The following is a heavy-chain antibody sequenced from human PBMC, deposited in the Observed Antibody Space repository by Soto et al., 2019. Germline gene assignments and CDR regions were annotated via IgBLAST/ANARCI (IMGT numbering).Heavy chain of an antibody. CDR2: ISSSSSYI. J-gene: IGHJ6*02. CDR3: ASEQWAGGMDV. D-gene: IGHD6-19*01. V-gene: IGHV3-21*01. Sequence: PGGSLRLSCAASGFTFSSYSMNWVRQAPGKGLEWVSSISSSSSYIYYADSVKGRFTISSDNAKNSLYLQMNSLRAEDTAVYYCASEQWAGGMDVWGQGTTVTVSS. CDR1: GFTFSSYS.